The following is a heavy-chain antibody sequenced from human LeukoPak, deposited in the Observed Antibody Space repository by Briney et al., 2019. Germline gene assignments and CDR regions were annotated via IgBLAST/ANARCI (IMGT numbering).Heavy chain of an antibody. CDR1: GYTFTSNY. CDR3: TGGSYEIGRVY. CDR2: IYPRDGST. D-gene: IGHD1-26*01. V-gene: IGHV1-46*01. Sequence: ASVKVSCKASGYTFTSNYIHWVRQAPGQGLEWMGMIYPRDGSTSYAQKFQGRVTIIRDTSASTAYMGLSSLRSEDTAVYYCTGGSYEIGRVYWGQGTLVTVSS. J-gene: IGHJ4*02.